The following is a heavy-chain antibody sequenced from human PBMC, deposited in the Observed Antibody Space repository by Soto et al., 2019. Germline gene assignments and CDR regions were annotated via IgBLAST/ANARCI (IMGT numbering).Heavy chain of an antibody. CDR2: IKSKTDGGTT. J-gene: IGHJ6*02. V-gene: IGHV3-15*07. D-gene: IGHD3-22*01. Sequence: GGSLSLSCAASGFTFSNAWMNWVRQAPGKGLEWVGRIKSKTDGGTTDYAAPVKGRFTISRDDSKNTLYLQMNSLKTEDTAVYYCTTCYYYDSSGYREVYYYYGMDVWGQGTTVTVSS. CDR3: TTCYYYDSSGYREVYYYYGMDV. CDR1: GFTFSNAW.